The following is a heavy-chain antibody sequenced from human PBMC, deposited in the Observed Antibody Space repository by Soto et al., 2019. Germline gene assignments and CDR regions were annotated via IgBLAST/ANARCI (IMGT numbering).Heavy chain of an antibody. CDR1: GFNFNNYG. D-gene: IGHD3-16*01. V-gene: IGHV3-30*18. J-gene: IGHJ4*02. Sequence: QVQLVESGGGVVQPGRSLRLSCAASGFNFNNYGMHWVRQAPGKGLEWLTLISYDGSNEYYADSVKGRFSISRDKSKNTLYLQMNSLRAEDTAVYYCAKELGVMSYLDYWGQGISVTVSS. CDR3: AKELGVMSYLDY. CDR2: ISYDGSNE.